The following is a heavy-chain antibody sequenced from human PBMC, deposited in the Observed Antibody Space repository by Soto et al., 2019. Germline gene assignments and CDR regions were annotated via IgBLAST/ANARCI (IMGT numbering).Heavy chain of an antibody. CDR1: GDSVSSNSAA. CDR3: ARAGYGDYLDANNYYYYRMDL. J-gene: IGHJ6*02. CDR2: TYYRSKWYN. V-gene: IGHV6-1*01. Sequence: PSQTLSLTCAISGDSVSSNSAAWNWVRQSPSRGLEWLGRTYYRSKWYNDYAVSVKSRITINPDTSKNQFSLQLNSVTPEDTAVYYCARAGYGDYLDANNYYYYRMDLWGQGTTVTVSS. D-gene: IGHD4-17*01.